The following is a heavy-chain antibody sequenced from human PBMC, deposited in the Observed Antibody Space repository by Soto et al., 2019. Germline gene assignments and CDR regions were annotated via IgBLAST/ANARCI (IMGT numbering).Heavy chain of an antibody. Sequence: QVQLVQSGAEVKKPGSSVKVSCKASGGTFSSYAISWVRQAPGQGLEWMGGIIPIFGTANYAQKFQGRVTITADEATSTAYMELSSLRSEDTAVYYCARSSSSFARARDYYYYGMDVWGQGTTVTVSS. J-gene: IGHJ6*02. CDR2: IIPIFGTA. D-gene: IGHD2-2*01. CDR1: GGTFSSYA. V-gene: IGHV1-69*01. CDR3: ARSSSSFARARDYYYYGMDV.